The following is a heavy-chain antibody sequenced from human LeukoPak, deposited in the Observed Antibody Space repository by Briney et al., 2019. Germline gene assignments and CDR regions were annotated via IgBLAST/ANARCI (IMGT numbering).Heavy chain of an antibody. Sequence: PSETLSLTCTVSGGSISSSSYYWGWIRQPPGKGLEWIGSIYYSGSTYYNPSLKSRVTISVDTSKNQFSLKLSSVTAADTAVYYCARQGGYCSSTSCYLYYGSGSHDAFDIWGQGTMVTVSS. CDR1: GGSISSSSYY. CDR2: IYYSGST. J-gene: IGHJ3*02. V-gene: IGHV4-39*01. D-gene: IGHD2-2*03. CDR3: ARQGGYCSSTSCYLYYGSGSHDAFDI.